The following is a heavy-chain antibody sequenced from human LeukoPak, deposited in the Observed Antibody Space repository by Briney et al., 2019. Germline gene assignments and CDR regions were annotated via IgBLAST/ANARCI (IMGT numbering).Heavy chain of an antibody. CDR3: ARGVAHYDFWSGYSVRYYYYMDV. D-gene: IGHD3-3*01. CDR2: INHSGGT. CDR1: GGSFSGYY. Sequence: SETLSLTCAVYGGSFSGYYWSWIRQPPGKGLEWIGEINHSGGTNYNPSLKSRVTISVDTSKNQFSLKLSSVTAADTAVYYCARGVAHYDFWSGYSVRYYYYMDVWGKGTTVTVSS. J-gene: IGHJ6*03. V-gene: IGHV4-34*01.